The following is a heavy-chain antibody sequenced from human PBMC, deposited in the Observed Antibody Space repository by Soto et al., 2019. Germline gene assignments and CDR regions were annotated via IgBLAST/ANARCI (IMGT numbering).Heavy chain of an antibody. V-gene: IGHV1-18*01. CDR3: ARDLAWRAAAEHDY. D-gene: IGHD6-13*01. CDR2: ISAYDGST. J-gene: IGHJ4*02. Sequence: ASVNGSFKASGYTFTSYGISWVRQAPGQGLEWIGWISAYDGSTNYXXKLQGRVXXTTDTSTSTAXMELRXLLSDDTAVYXCARDLAWRAAAEHDYWGQGTLVTVSS. CDR1: GYTFTSYG.